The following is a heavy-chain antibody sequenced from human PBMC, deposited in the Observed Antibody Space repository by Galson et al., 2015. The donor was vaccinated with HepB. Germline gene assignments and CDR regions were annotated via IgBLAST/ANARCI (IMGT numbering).Heavy chain of an antibody. CDR3: ARDRYCSSTICYAFDY. D-gene: IGHD2-2*01. CDR2: ITSSSSYI. Sequence: SLRLSCAASGFTFSTYTMNWVRQAPGKGLEWVSSITSSSSYIYYADSVKGRFTISRDNAKDSLYLQMNSLRAEDTAVYYCARDRYCSSTICYAFDYWGQGTWSPSPQ. CDR1: GFTFSTYT. V-gene: IGHV3-21*01. J-gene: IGHJ4*02.